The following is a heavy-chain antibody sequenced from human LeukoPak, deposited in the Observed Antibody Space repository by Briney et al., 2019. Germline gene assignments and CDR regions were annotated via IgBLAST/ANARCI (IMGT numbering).Heavy chain of an antibody. J-gene: IGHJ4*02. Sequence: GASVKVSCKASGYTFSIYYMHWVRQAPGQGLEWMGQISPSGTTTYAQKFQGRVTMTRDTSTSTVNMELSDLTSEDSAVYHCAKDSGAYGPDYWGQGTLLTVPS. V-gene: IGHV1-46*01. CDR3: AKDSGAYGPDY. CDR2: ISPSGTT. CDR1: GYTFSIYY. D-gene: IGHD3-10*01.